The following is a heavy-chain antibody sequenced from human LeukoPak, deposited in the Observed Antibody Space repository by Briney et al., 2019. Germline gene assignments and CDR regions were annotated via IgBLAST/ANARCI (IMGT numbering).Heavy chain of an antibody. CDR2: SSNSGST. Sequence: SETLSLTCTVSGGSVSGISDYWGWIRQPPGKGLGWIVYSSNSGSTSYNPSLTSRVTISVDRSRNQFSLNLSSVSATDTAVYYCARRGGSAWYPLDYWGQGTLVTVSS. V-gene: IGHV4-61*05. D-gene: IGHD6-19*01. CDR3: ARRGGSAWYPLDY. CDR1: GGSVSGISDY. J-gene: IGHJ4*02.